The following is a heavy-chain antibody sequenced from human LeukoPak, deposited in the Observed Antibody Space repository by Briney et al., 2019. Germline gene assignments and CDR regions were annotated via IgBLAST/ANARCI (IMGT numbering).Heavy chain of an antibody. J-gene: IGHJ4*02. CDR3: AKDARRSSGWYFFDH. Sequence: GGSLRLTCAASGFVFSSQDMGWVRQAPGKGLEWVSAISDGGSRTYYADSVKGRFTISRDNSKNTLHLQMNSLRAEDTAVYYCAKDARRSSGWYFFDHWGQGTLVTVSS. D-gene: IGHD6-19*01. V-gene: IGHV3-23*01. CDR1: GFVFSSQD. CDR2: ISDGGSRT.